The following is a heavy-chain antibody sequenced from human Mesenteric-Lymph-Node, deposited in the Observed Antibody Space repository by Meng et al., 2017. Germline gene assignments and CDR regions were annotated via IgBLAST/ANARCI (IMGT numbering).Heavy chain of an antibody. J-gene: IGHJ4*02. V-gene: IGHV1-3*01. CDR1: GYRFTTYG. CDR2: INGGNDNT. CDR3: ATEVNIGLGY. D-gene: IGHD7-27*01. Sequence: QVQLAQSGAEVKNPGASVKVSCKASGYRFTTYGIHWVRQAPGQRLEWMGWINGGNDNTKYSQKFQGRVTITVDTSATTAYMDLSSLRSEDTAVYYCATEVNIGLGYWGQGTLVTVSS.